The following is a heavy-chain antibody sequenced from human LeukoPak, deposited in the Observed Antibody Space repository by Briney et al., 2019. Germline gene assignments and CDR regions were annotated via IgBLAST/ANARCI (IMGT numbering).Heavy chain of an antibody. CDR3: ASDRGALDI. CDR2: INQLGSEN. CDR1: GYSFTSYW. Sequence: GESLKISCKGSGYSFTSYWIAWVRQAPGKGLEWVANINQLGSENDYVDSVKGRFIIFRDNDQKSLFLQMNSLRAEDTAVYYCASDRGALDIWGQGTMVTVSS. D-gene: IGHD3-10*01. V-gene: IGHV3-7*05. J-gene: IGHJ3*02.